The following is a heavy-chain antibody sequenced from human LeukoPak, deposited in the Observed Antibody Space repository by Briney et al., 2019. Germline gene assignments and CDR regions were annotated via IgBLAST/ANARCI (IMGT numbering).Heavy chain of an antibody. J-gene: IGHJ4*02. Sequence: GGSLRLSCAASGFTFSSYSMNWVRQAPGKGLEWVSSISSSSSYIYYADSVKGRFTISRDNAKNSLYLQMNSLRAEDTAVYYCARDRAWNYFDYWGQGTLVTVSS. D-gene: IGHD3-3*01. CDR3: ARDRAWNYFDY. V-gene: IGHV3-21*01. CDR2: ISSSSSYI. CDR1: GFTFSSYS.